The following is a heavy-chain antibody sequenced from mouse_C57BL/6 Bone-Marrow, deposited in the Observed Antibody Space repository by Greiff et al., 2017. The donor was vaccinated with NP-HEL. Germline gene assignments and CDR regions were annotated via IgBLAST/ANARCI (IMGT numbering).Heavy chain of an antibody. D-gene: IGHD2-12*01. J-gene: IGHJ3*01. CDR1: GYTFTSYW. CDR3: ASLYSNYRLAWFAY. V-gene: IGHV1-55*01. CDR2: IYPGSGST. Sequence: QVQLQQPGAELVKPGASVKMSCKASGYTFTSYWITWVKQRPGQGLEWIGDIYPGSGSTNYNEKFKSKATLTVDTSSSTAYMQLSSLTSEDSAVYYCASLYSNYRLAWFAYWGQGTLVTVSA.